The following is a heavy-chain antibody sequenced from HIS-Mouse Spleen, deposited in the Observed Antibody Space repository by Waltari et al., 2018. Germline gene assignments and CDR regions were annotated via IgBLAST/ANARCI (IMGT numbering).Heavy chain of an antibody. CDR2: ISTYNGNT. V-gene: IGHV1-18*01. D-gene: IGHD3-10*01. CDR1: GYTFTSYG. J-gene: IGHJ2*01. CDR3: ARKGYYYGSGSYWYFDL. Sequence: QVQLVQSGAEVKKPGASVKVSCKASGYTFTSYGISWVRQAPGQGLEWMGWISTYNGNTNYAQKLQGRVTMTTDKSTSTAYMELRSLRSDDTAVYYCARKGYYYGSGSYWYFDLWGRGTLVTVSS.